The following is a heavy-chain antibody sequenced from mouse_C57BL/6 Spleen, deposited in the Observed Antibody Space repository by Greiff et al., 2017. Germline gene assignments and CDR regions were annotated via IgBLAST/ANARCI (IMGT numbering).Heavy chain of an antibody. D-gene: IGHD2-4*01. J-gene: IGHJ3*01. CDR1: GFTFSSYA. CDR3: TRDEGLRQREWFAY. V-gene: IGHV5-9-1*02. CDR2: ISSGGDYI. Sequence: EVQGVESGEGLVKPGGSLKLSCAASGFTFSSYAMSWVRQTPEKRLEWVAYISSGGDYIYYADTVKGRFTISRDNARNTLYLQMSSLKSEDTAMYYCTRDEGLRQREWFAYWGQGTLVTVSA.